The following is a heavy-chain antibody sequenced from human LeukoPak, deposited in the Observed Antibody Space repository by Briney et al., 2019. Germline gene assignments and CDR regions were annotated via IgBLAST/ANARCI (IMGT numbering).Heavy chain of an antibody. D-gene: IGHD5-24*01. CDR1: GYTFTSYG. J-gene: IGHJ5*02. V-gene: IGHV1-18*01. Sequence: GASVKVSCKASGYTFTSYGISWVRQAPGQGPEWMGWISAYNGNTNYAQNFQGRVTMTTDTSTNTAYMELRSLRSDDTAVYYCGRSHSDGNWFDPWGQGTLVTVSS. CDR3: GRSHSDGNWFDP. CDR2: ISAYNGNT.